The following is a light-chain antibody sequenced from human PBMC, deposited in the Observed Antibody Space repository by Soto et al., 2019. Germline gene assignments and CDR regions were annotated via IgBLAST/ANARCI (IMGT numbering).Light chain of an antibody. Sequence: MSPGERATLSCRASQSVSSSYLAWYQQKPGQAPRLLIYGASSRATGIPDRFSGSGSGTDFTLTISRLEAEDFALYYCKEYASLLSRFG. J-gene: IGKJ2*04. CDR1: QSVSSSY. V-gene: IGKV3-20*01. CDR2: GAS. CDR3: KEYASLLSR.